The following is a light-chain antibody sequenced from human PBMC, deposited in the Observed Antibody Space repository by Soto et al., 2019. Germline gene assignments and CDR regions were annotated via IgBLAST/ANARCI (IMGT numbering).Light chain of an antibody. CDR1: SSNIGSYT. CDR2: SNN. J-gene: IGLJ1*01. V-gene: IGLV1-44*01. Sequence: QSVLTQPPSASGTPGQRVTISCSGGSSNIGSYTVNWYQQLPGTAPKLLIYSNNQRPSGVPDRFSGSKSGTSASLAISGLQSEDEADFYCAAWDDRLNGYVFGTGTKLTVL. CDR3: AAWDDRLNGYV.